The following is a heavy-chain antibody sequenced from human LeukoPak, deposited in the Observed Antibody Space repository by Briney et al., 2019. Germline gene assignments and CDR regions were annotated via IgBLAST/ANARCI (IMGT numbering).Heavy chain of an antibody. D-gene: IGHD6-13*01. J-gene: IGHJ4*02. V-gene: IGHV4-4*07. Sequence: SETLSLTCTVSGGSIIGYYWSWIRQPPGKGLEWIGGIHGTGGTDYNPSLKSRVTMSVDTSKNQFSLKLTSVTAADTAVYYCAKDGSSWPFFDSWGQGTLVTVSS. CDR1: GGSIIGYY. CDR3: AKDGSSWPFFDS. CDR2: IHGTGGT.